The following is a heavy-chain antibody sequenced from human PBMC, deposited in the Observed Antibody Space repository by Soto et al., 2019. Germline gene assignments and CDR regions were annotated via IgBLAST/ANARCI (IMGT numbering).Heavy chain of an antibody. CDR1: GYTFTNFG. J-gene: IGHJ5*02. CDR3: ARGVTPIDP. Sequence: QVQLVQSGAEVKKPGASVKVSCKTSGYTFTNFGLSWVRQAPGQGLEWMGWISAYNGNTNYAQNFQGRVTMTTDTSTSIAYMELRSLSSDDTAVYYCARGVTPIDPWGQGTLVTVSS. CDR2: ISAYNGNT. V-gene: IGHV1-18*01. D-gene: IGHD2-21*02.